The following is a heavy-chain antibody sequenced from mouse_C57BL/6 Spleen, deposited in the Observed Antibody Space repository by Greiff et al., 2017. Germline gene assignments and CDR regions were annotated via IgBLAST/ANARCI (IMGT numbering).Heavy chain of an antibody. Sequence: EVKVEESGPGLVKPSQSLSLTCSVTGYSITSGYYWNWIRQFPGNKLEWMGYISYDGSNNYNPSLKNRISITRDTSKNQFFLKLNSVTTEDTATYYCARGGSSAFAYWGQGTLVTVSA. D-gene: IGHD1-1*01. J-gene: IGHJ3*01. CDR3: ARGGSSAFAY. CDR1: GYSITSGYY. V-gene: IGHV3-6*01. CDR2: ISYDGSN.